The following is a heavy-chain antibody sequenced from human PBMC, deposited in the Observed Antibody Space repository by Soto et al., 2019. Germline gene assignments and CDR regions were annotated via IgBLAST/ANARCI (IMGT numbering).Heavy chain of an antibody. J-gene: IGHJ4*02. CDR1: GYTVTGYY. CDR2: INPNSGGT. CDR3: ARVYVLPTYSSSWYRRGPRRLDY. V-gene: IGHV1-2*02. Sequence: ASVKVSCKASGYTVTGYYMHWVRQAPGQGLEWMGWINPNSGGTNYAQKFQGRVTMTRDTSISTAYMELSRLRSDDTAVYYCARVYVLPTYSSSWYRRGPRRLDYWGKGTLVTVSS. D-gene: IGHD6-13*01.